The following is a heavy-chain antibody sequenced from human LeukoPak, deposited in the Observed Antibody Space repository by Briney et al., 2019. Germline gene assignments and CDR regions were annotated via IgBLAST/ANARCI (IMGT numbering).Heavy chain of an antibody. CDR1: GGTFSSYA. J-gene: IGHJ4*02. D-gene: IGHD3-10*01. Sequence: GASVKVSCKASGGTFSSYAISWVRLAPGQGLEWMGRIIPIFGTANYAQKFQGRVTITADKSTSTAYMELSSLRSEDTAVYYCARDSALWFGERFDYWGQGTLVTVSS. V-gene: IGHV1-69*06. CDR2: IIPIFGTA. CDR3: ARDSALWFGERFDY.